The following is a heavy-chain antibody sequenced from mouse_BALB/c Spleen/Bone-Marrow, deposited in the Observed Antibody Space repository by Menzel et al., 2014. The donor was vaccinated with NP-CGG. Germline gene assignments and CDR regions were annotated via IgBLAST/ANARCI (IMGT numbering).Heavy chain of an antibody. CDR2: ISSGGGNT. V-gene: IGHV5-9*03. CDR1: GFTFSSCT. CDR3: ARPAYYYGSNYAMDY. D-gene: IGHD1-1*01. Sequence: DVMLVESGGGLVKPGGSLKLSCAASGFTFSSCTMSWVRQTPEKRLEWVATISSGGGNTYYPDSVKGRFTISRDNAKNNLYLQMSSLRSEDTALYYCARPAYYYGSNYAMDYWGQGTSVTVSS. J-gene: IGHJ4*01.